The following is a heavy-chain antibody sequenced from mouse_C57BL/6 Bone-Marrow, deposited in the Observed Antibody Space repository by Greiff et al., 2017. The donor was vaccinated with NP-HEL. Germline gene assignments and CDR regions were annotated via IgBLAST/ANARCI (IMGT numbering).Heavy chain of an antibody. J-gene: IGHJ1*03. V-gene: IGHV1-59*01. Sequence: QVQLQQPGAELVRPGTSVKLSCKASGCTFTSYWMHWVKQRPGQGLEWIGVIDPSDSYTNYNQKFKGKATLTVDTSSSTAYMQLSSLTSEDSAVYYCARELPYWYFDVWGTGTTVTVSS. CDR2: IDPSDSYT. CDR3: ARELPYWYFDV. CDR1: GCTFTSYW. D-gene: IGHD1-3*01.